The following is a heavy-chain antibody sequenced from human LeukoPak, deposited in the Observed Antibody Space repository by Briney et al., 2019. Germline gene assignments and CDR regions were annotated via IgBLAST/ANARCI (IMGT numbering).Heavy chain of an antibody. Sequence: ASLKVSCKASGYTFTGHYMNWVRQAPGQGLEWMGWINPYSGGTNYAQKFQGSVTMTRDTSISTAYMELSSLRSDDTAVYYCARVEYHYDSSGYYDYWGQGTLVTVSS. V-gene: IGHV1-2*02. J-gene: IGHJ4*02. CDR2: INPYSGGT. CDR3: ARVEYHYDSSGYYDY. CDR1: GYTFTGHY. D-gene: IGHD3-22*01.